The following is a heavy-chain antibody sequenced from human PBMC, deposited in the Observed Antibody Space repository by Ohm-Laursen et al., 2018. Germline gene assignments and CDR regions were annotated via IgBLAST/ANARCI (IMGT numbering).Heavy chain of an antibody. CDR1: GAPISTHY. CDR3: ARRANSAFPYYLDY. CDR2: IYYSGTT. D-gene: IGHD1-26*01. Sequence: SETLSLTCTVSGAPISTHYWSWIRQPPGKGLEWIGYIYYSGTTNYNPSLKSLVTIATDTSKNQLSLKLSSVTAADTAVYYCARRANSAFPYYLDYWGQGTLVTVSS. V-gene: IGHV4-59*08. J-gene: IGHJ4*02.